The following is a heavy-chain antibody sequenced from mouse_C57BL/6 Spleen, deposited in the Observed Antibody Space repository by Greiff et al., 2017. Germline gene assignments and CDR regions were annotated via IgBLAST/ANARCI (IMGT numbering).Heavy chain of an antibody. Sequence: EVKLVESGGGLVQPGGSLSLSCAASGFTFTDYYMSWVRQPPGKALEWLGFIRNKANGYTTEYSVSVKGRFTISRDNSQSILYLQMSALRAEDSATYYCGRSAITTVEDWDFDVWGTGTTVTVSS. CDR2: IRNKANGYTT. CDR3: GRSAITTVEDWDFDV. CDR1: GFTFTDYY. D-gene: IGHD1-1*01. V-gene: IGHV7-3*01. J-gene: IGHJ1*03.